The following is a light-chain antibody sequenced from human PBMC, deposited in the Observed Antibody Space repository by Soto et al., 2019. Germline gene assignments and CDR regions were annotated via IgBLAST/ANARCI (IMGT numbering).Light chain of an antibody. Sequence: DIQMTQSPSTLSASVGDRVTITCRASQSLSGALAWYRQKPGMAPDLLIYDASTGDTGVPSRFGGSGSGTVFTLTISSLQPEDFAVYYCQQYKSSSITFGRGTKVE. CDR3: QQYKSSSIT. V-gene: IGKV1-5*01. CDR1: QSLSGA. CDR2: DAS. J-gene: IGKJ2*01.